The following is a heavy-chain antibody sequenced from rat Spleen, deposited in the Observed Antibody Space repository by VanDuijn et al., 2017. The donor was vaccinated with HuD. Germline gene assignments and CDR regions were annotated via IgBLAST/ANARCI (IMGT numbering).Heavy chain of an antibody. Sequence: EVQLVGSGGGSVQPGRSMKLSCAASGFIFSKFYMAWVRQAPTKGLEWVASISIGGSSTYYRDSVKGRFSISRDDAKSTLYLQMDSLRSEDTATYYCARDYPATFAYWGQGTLVTVSS. CDR2: ISIGGSST. CDR3: ARDYPATFAY. CDR1: GFIFSKFY. V-gene: IGHV5-25*01. D-gene: IGHD1-4*01. J-gene: IGHJ3*01.